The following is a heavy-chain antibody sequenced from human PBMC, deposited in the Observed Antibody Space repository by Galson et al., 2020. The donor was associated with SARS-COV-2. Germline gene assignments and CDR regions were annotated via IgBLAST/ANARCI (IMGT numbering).Heavy chain of an antibody. CDR3: ARAEEGIVVVPAAICRDYYYYMDV. V-gene: IGHV7-4-1*02. D-gene: IGHD2-2*01. Sequence: ASVKVSCKASGYTFTSYAMNWVRQAPGQGLEWMGWINTNTGNPTYAQGFTGRFVFSLDTSVSTAYLQISSLKAEDTAVYYCARAEEGIVVVPAAICRDYYYYMDVWGNGTTVTVSS. J-gene: IGHJ6*03. CDR1: GYTFTSYA. CDR2: INTNTGNP.